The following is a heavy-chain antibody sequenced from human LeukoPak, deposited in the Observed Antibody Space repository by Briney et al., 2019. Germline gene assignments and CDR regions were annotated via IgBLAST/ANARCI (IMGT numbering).Heavy chain of an antibody. V-gene: IGHV4-34*01. CDR3: ARDIRYCSSTSCYTPPWD. CDR1: GGSFSGYY. J-gene: IGHJ4*02. D-gene: IGHD2-2*02. CDR2: INHSGST. Sequence: SETLSLTCAVYGGSFSGYYWSWIRQPPGKGLEWIGEINHSGSTNYNPSLKSRVTISVDTSKNQFSLKLSSVTAADTAVYYCARDIRYCSSTSCYTPPWDWGQGTLVTVSS.